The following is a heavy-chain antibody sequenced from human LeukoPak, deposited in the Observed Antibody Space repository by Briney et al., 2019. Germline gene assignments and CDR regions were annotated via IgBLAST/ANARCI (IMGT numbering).Heavy chain of an antibody. CDR2: ISYDGSNK. D-gene: IGHD2-15*01. J-gene: IGHJ4*02. Sequence: GGSLRLSCAASGFTFSSYAMHWVRQAPGKGLEWVAVISYDGSNKYCADSVKGRFTISRDNSKNTLYLQMNSLRAEDTAVYYCARGRSGGSCYSDYWGQGTLVTVSS. V-gene: IGHV3-30-3*01. CDR3: ARGRSGGSCYSDY. CDR1: GFTFSSYA.